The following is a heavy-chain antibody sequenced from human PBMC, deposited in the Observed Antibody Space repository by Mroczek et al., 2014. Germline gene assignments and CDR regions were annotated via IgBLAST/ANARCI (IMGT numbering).Heavy chain of an antibody. CDR2: ISYDGSNK. CDR3: AKSHSEVY. D-gene: IGHD2-21*01. V-gene: IGHV3-30*18. CDR1: GFTFSSYG. J-gene: IGHJ4*02. Sequence: QVQAGESGGGVVQPGRSLRLSCAASGFTFSSYGMHWVRQAPGKGLEWVAVISYDGSNKYYADSVKGRFTISRDNSKNTLYLQMNSLRAEDTAVYYCAKSHSEVYWGQGTLVTVSS.